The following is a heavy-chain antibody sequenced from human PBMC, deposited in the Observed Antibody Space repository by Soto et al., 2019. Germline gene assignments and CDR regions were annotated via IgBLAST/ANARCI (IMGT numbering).Heavy chain of an antibody. CDR2: IKRSGSDI. CDR1: GGTFRSYW. V-gene: IGHV3-7*03. Sequence: LCCAASGGTFRSYWVSWVRKNPGKGLEWVSNIKRSGSDIYYVDSVKGRFTISRDNAKKSLYLQMNSLRAEDTAVYYCARYASGSYGFDIWGQGTMVTVSS. CDR3: ARYASGSYGFDI. J-gene: IGHJ3*02. D-gene: IGHD3-10*01.